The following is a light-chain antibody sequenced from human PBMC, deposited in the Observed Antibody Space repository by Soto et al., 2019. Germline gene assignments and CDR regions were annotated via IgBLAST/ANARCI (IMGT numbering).Light chain of an antibody. CDR2: GAS. CDR1: QSVSSSY. J-gene: IGKJ1*01. CDR3: EQYCSRLWT. Sequence: EIVLTQSPGTLSLSPGERATLSCRASQSVSSSYLAWYQQKPGQAPRLLIYGASSRATGIPDRFSGSGSGTDFTLTISRLEPEDFAVYYCEQYCSRLWTFGQGTKVEIK. V-gene: IGKV3-20*01.